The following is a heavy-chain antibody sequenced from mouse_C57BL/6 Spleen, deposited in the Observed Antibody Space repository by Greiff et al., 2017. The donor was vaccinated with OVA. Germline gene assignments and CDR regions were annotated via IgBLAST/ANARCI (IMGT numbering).Heavy chain of an antibody. CDR1: GFTFSDYG. J-gene: IGHJ4*01. D-gene: IGHD1-1*01. Sequence: EVQLQESGGGLVKPGGSLKLSCAASGFTFSDYGMHWVRPAPEKGLEWVAYISSGSSTIYYADTVKGRFTLSRDNAKNTLFLQMTSLRSEDTAMYYCATLITTVVAPMDYWGQGTSVTVSS. CDR2: ISSGSSTI. CDR3: ATLITTVVAPMDY. V-gene: IGHV5-17*01.